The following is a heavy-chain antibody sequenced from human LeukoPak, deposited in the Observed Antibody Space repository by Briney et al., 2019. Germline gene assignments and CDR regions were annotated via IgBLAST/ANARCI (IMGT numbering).Heavy chain of an antibody. CDR3: ARGPVEAVFGVSTED. CDR2: MNPSSGNT. CDR1: GYTFTSYG. V-gene: IGHV1-8*02. Sequence: ASVKVSCKASGYTFTSYGISWVRQAPGQGLEWMGWMNPSSGNTGYAQKFQGRVSMTRDTFISTAYMELSSLRSEDTAVYYCARGPVEAVFGVSTEDWGQGTTVTVSS. J-gene: IGHJ6*02. D-gene: IGHD3-10*02.